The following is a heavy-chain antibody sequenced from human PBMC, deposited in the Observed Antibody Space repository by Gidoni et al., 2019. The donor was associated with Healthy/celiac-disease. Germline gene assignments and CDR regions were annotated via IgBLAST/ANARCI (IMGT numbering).Heavy chain of an antibody. Sequence: EVQLVESGGGLVQPGGSLRPSCAASGFTVSSNYMSWVPPAPGKGLEWVSVIYSGGSTYYADSVKGRFTISRDNSKNTLYLQMNSLRAEDTAVYYCARDTPIVEQQLVKELFYYYYYGMDVWGQGTTVTVSS. CDR2: IYSGGST. CDR1: GFTVSSNY. J-gene: IGHJ6*02. CDR3: ARDTPIVEQQLVKELFYYYYYGMDV. D-gene: IGHD6-13*01. V-gene: IGHV3-66*01.